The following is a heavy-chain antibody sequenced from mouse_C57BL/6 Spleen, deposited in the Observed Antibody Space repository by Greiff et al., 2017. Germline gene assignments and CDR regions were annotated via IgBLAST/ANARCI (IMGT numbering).Heavy chain of an antibody. CDR3: ARGGGTRAWFAY. CDR1: GYTFTEYT. D-gene: IGHD1-1*01. V-gene: IGHV1-62-2*01. Sequence: QVHVKQSGAELVKPGASVKLSCKASGYTFTEYTIHWVKQRSGQGLEWIGWFYPGSGSIKYNEKFKDKATLTADKSSSTVYMELSRLTSEDSAVYFCARGGGTRAWFAYWGQGTLVTVSA. CDR2: FYPGSGSI. J-gene: IGHJ3*01.